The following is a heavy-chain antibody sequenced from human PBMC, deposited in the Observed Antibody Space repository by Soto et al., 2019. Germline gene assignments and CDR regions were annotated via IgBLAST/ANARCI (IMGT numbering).Heavy chain of an antibody. Sequence: GGSLRLSCVASGFTLRRNWMNWVRQAPGKGLEWVAGVKQDGSRKFYVDSVKGRFTISRDNAENSLYLQMNSLRAGDTAVYYCARERLRTGDYWGQGTLVTVSS. J-gene: IGHJ4*02. CDR3: ARERLRTGDY. D-gene: IGHD3-3*01. V-gene: IGHV3-7*03. CDR2: VKQDGSRK. CDR1: GFTLRRNW.